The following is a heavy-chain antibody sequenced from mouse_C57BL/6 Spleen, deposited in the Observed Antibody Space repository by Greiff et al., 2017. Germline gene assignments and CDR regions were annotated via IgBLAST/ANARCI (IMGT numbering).Heavy chain of an antibody. CDR2: IRDGGSYT. J-gene: IGHJ3*01. Sequence: EVQLQESGGGLVKPGGSLTLSCAASGFTFSSYAMSWVRQTPGKRLEWVATIRDGGSYTYYPDNVKGRFTISRDNAKNNLYLQMIHLKAEDTAMYYCAAIYYGYVFAYWGQGTLVTVSA. D-gene: IGHD2-2*01. V-gene: IGHV5-4*01. CDR3: AAIYYGYVFAY. CDR1: GFTFSSYA.